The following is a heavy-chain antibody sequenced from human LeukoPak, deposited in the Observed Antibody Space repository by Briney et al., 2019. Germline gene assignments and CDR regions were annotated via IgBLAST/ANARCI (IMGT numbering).Heavy chain of an antibody. D-gene: IGHD2-15*01. CDR1: GGSISSSSYY. CDR2: IYYSGST. J-gene: IGHJ5*02. CDR3: ARGLLGYCSGGSCLWFDP. Sequence: SETLSLTCTVSGGSISSSSYYWGWIRQPPGKGLEWIGSIYYSGSTYYNPSLKSQVTISVDTSKNQFSLKLSSVTAADTAVYYCARGLLGYCSGGSCLWFDPWGQGTLVTVSS. V-gene: IGHV4-39*01.